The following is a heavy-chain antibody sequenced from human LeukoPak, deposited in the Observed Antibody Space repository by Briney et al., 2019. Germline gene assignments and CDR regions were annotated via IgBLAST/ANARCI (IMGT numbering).Heavy chain of an antibody. D-gene: IGHD5-18*01. CDR1: GYTFTSYY. CDR3: ARDRRTAYFDY. Sequence: GASVKVSCKASGYTFTSYYMHWVRQAPGQGLEWMGIINPSGGSTSYAQKFQGRVTLTRDMSTSTVYMELSSLRAEDTALYYCARDRRTAYFDYWGQGTLVTVSS. CDR2: INPSGGST. V-gene: IGHV1-46*01. J-gene: IGHJ4*02.